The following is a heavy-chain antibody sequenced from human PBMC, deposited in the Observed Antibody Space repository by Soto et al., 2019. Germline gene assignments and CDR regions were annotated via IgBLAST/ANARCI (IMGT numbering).Heavy chain of an antibody. Sequence: GGSLRLSCAASGFTFSSYAMSWVRQAPGKGLEWVSAISGSGGSTYYADSVKGRVTISRDNSKNTLYLQINSLRAEDTAVYYCARGPPRTYNWNYVPYFDYWGQGTLVTVSS. J-gene: IGHJ4*02. CDR3: ARGPPRTYNWNYVPYFDY. CDR2: ISGSGGST. D-gene: IGHD1-7*01. CDR1: GFTFSSYA. V-gene: IGHV3-23*01.